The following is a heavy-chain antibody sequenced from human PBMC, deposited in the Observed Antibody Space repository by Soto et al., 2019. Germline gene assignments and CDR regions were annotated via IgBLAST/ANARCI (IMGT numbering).Heavy chain of an antibody. Sequence: PGGSLRLSCAASGFTFSDYYMSWIRQAPGKGLEWVSYISSSGSTIYYADSVKGRFTISRDNAKNSLYLQMNSLRAEDTAVYYCASPYGDYLSTRSVQDYWGQGTLVTVSS. CDR2: ISSSGSTI. CDR1: GFTFSDYY. D-gene: IGHD4-17*01. J-gene: IGHJ4*02. V-gene: IGHV3-11*01. CDR3: ASPYGDYLSTRSVQDY.